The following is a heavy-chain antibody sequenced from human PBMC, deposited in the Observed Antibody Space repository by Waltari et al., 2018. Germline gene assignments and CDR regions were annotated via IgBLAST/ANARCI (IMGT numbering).Heavy chain of an antibody. V-gene: IGHV3-48*04. J-gene: IGHJ4*02. CDR3: ARTILPQKLAAFDY. CDR1: GFTFSSHS. Sequence: EVQLVESGGGLVQPGGSLRLSCAASGFTFSSHSMNWVRQAPGKGLEWVSYISSSSSTIYYADSVKGRFTISRDNSKNSLYLQMNSLRAEDTAVYYCARTILPQKLAAFDYWGQGTLVTVSS. CDR2: ISSSSSTI. D-gene: IGHD3-10*01.